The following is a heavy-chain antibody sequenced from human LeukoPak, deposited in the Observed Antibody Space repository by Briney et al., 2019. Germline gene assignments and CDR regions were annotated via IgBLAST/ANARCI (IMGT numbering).Heavy chain of an antibody. CDR2: IYSDGRT. Sequence: GGSLRLSCVASGFTVSSDYVSWVRQAPGKGLEWVSVIYSDGRTYYADSVKGRFTISRDNSKNTLFLQVNSLRAEDTAVSYCARWGYDFWSAESNYYYMDVWGKGTTVTVSS. D-gene: IGHD3-3*01. V-gene: IGHV3-53*01. CDR1: GFTVSSDY. J-gene: IGHJ6*03. CDR3: ARWGYDFWSAESNYYYMDV.